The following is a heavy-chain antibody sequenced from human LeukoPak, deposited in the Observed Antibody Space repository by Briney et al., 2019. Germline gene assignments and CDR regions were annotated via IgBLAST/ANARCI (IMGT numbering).Heavy chain of an antibody. CDR1: GFTFSSYS. D-gene: IGHD1-26*01. V-gene: IGHV3-21*04. J-gene: IGHJ3*02. CDR3: ARTIARIGSYYGLDAFDI. Sequence: PGRSLRLSCAASGFTFSSYSMNWVRQAPGKGLEWVSSISSSSSYIYYADSVKGRFTISRDNAKNSLYLQMNSLRAEDTAVYYCARTIARIGSYYGLDAFDIWGQGTMVTVSS. CDR2: ISSSSSYI.